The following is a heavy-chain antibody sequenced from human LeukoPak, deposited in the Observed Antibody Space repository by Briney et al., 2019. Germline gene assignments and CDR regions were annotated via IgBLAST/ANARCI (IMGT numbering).Heavy chain of an antibody. D-gene: IGHD6-13*01. Sequence: SETLSLTCTVSGGSISSYYWSWIRQPSGKGLEWIGYIYYSGSTNCNPSLKSRVTISLDTSKNQFSLRLSSVTAADTAVYYCVRALRQQLVTGWFDPWGQGTLVTVSS. V-gene: IGHV4-59*01. CDR1: GGSISSYY. J-gene: IGHJ5*02. CDR3: VRALRQQLVTGWFDP. CDR2: IYYSGST.